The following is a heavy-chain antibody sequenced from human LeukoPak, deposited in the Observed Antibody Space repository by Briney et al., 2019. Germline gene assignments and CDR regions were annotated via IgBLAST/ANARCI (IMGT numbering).Heavy chain of an antibody. CDR3: ARNFIAAAGTTFDY. J-gene: IGHJ4*02. Sequence: SVKVSCKASGYTFTTYGITWVRQAPGQGLEWMGGIIPIFGTANYAQKFQGRVTITADESTSTAYMELSSLRSEDTAVYYCARNFIAAAGTTFDYWGQGTLVTVSS. CDR1: GYTFTTYG. CDR2: IIPIFGTA. D-gene: IGHD6-13*01. V-gene: IGHV1-69*13.